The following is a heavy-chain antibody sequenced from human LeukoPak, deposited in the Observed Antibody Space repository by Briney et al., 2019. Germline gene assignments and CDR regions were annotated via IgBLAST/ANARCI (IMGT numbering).Heavy chain of an antibody. CDR3: ATRATTNNDYGDYGENNWFDP. D-gene: IGHD4-17*01. CDR2: FDPEGGET. CDR1: GYTLTELS. V-gene: IGHV1-24*01. Sequence: ASVKVSCKVSGYTLTELSMHWVRQAPGKGLEWMGGFDPEGGETIYAQKFQGRVTMTEDTSTDTAYMELSSLRSEDTAVYYCATRATTNNDYGDYGENNWFDPWGQGTLVTVSS. J-gene: IGHJ5*02.